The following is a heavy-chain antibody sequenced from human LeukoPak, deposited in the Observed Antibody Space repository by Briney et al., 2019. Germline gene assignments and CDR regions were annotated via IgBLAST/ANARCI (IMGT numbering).Heavy chain of an antibody. J-gene: IGHJ4*02. V-gene: IGHV3-30-3*01. CDR3: AREDSGSYFN. Sequence: PGGSLRLSCAASGFTFSSYAMHWVRQAPGKGLEWVAVISYDGSNKYYADSVKGRFTISRDNSKNTLYLQMNSLRAEDTAVYYCAREDSGSYFNWGQGTLVTVSS. D-gene: IGHD1-26*01. CDR2: ISYDGSNK. CDR1: GFTFSSYA.